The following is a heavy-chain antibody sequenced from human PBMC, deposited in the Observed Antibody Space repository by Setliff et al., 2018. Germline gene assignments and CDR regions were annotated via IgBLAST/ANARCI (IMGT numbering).Heavy chain of an antibody. CDR2: IYHSGST. D-gene: IGHD1-26*01. V-gene: IGHV4-38-2*02. J-gene: IGHJ5*02. Sequence: SETLSLTCTVSGYSISSGYYWGWIRQPPGKGLEWIGSIYHSGSTYYNPSLKSRVTISVDTSKNQFSLKLSSVTAADTAVYYCARDKPIIVGAPMDWFDPWGQ. CDR1: GYSISSGYY. CDR3: ARDKPIIVGAPMDWFDP.